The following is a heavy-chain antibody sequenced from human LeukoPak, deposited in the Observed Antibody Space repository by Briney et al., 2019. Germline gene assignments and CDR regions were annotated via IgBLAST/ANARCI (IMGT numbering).Heavy chain of an antibody. V-gene: IGHV3-23*01. J-gene: IGHJ3*02. CDR1: GFTFSSYA. Sequence: GGSLRLSCAASGFTFSSYAMSWVRQARGKGLEWVSAISGSGGSTYYADSVKGRFTISRDNSKNTLYLQMNSLRAEDTAVYYCAKSGITMIVVALTFDIWGQGTMVTVSS. CDR3: AKSGITMIVVALTFDI. D-gene: IGHD3-22*01. CDR2: ISGSGGST.